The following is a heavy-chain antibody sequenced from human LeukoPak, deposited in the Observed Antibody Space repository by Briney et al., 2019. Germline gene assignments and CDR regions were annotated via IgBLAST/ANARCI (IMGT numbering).Heavy chain of an antibody. J-gene: IGHJ3*02. CDR1: GYTFTSYD. CDR3: ARPYDFWSGYASDI. CDR2: MNPNSGNT. V-gene: IGHV1-8*03. D-gene: IGHD3-3*01. Sequence: ASVKVSCKASGYTFTSYDINWVRQATGQGLEWMGWMNPNSGNTGYAQKFQGRVTITRNTSISTAYMELSSLRSEDTAVYYRARPYDFWSGYASDIWGQGTMVTVSS.